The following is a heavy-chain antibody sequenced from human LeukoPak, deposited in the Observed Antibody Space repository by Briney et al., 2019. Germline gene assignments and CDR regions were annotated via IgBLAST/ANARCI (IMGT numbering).Heavy chain of an antibody. V-gene: IGHV4-34*01. CDR1: GGSFSGYY. J-gene: IGHJ5*02. CDR3: ARGGPYDYVWGSYRSGPHWFDP. D-gene: IGHD3-16*02. Sequence: SSETLSLTCTVYGGSFSGYYWTWIRQPPGKGLEWIGEINHSGSTNYNPSLKSRITMSIDASKNHLSLQLSSVTAADTAVYYCARGGPYDYVWGSYRSGPHWFDPWGQGTLVTVSS. CDR2: INHSGST.